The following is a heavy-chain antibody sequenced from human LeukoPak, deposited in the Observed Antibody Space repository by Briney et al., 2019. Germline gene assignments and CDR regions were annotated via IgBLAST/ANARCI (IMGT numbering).Heavy chain of an antibody. CDR1: GFTFDDYG. CDR3: ARDGRGESGSYLYYFDY. Sequence: PGGSLRLSCAASGFTFDDYGMSWVRQAPGKGLEWVSGINWNGGSTGYADSVKGRFTISRDNAKNSLYLQMNSLRAEDTALYYCARDGRGESGSYLYYFDYWGQGTLVNVSS. V-gene: IGHV3-20*04. CDR2: INWNGGST. J-gene: IGHJ4*02. D-gene: IGHD1-26*01.